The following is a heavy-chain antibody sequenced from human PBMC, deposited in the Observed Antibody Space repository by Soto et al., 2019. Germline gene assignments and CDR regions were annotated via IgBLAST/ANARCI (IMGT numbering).Heavy chain of an antibody. Sequence: GGSLRLSCSASGFTFSSYAMHWVRQAPGKGLEYVSAISSNGGSTYYADSVKGRFTISRDNSKNTLYLQMSSLRAEDTAVYYCALDTPPGYYYDSSGPGAFDIWGQGTMVTVSS. CDR2: ISSNGGST. J-gene: IGHJ3*02. CDR3: ALDTPPGYYYDSSGPGAFDI. V-gene: IGHV3-64D*08. CDR1: GFTFSSYA. D-gene: IGHD3-22*01.